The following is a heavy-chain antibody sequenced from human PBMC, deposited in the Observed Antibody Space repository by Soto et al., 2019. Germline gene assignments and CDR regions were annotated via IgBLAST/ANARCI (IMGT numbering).Heavy chain of an antibody. CDR2: ISYDGSNK. V-gene: IGHV3-30*18. J-gene: IGHJ4*02. Sequence: QVQLVESGGGVVQPGRSLRLSCAASGFTFSSYGMHWVRQAPGKGLEWVAVISYDGSNKYYADSVKGRFTISRDNSKNTVYLQMNRPGNEDTAVYYCAKDVNGFGELLYNDYWGQGTLVTVSS. CDR3: AKDVNGFGELLYNDY. CDR1: GFTFSSYG. D-gene: IGHD3-10*01.